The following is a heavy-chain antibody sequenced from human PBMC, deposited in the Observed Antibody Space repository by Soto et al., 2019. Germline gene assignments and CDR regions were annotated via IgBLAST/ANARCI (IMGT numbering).Heavy chain of an antibody. V-gene: IGHV3-21*01. CDR3: ARDLGYCSSTSCPGNWFDP. CDR1: GFTFSSYS. D-gene: IGHD2-2*01. CDR2: ISSSSSYI. J-gene: IGHJ5*02. Sequence: GGSLRLSCAASGFTFSSYSMNWVRQAPGKGLEWVSSISSSSSYIYYADSVKGRFTISRDNAKNSQYLQMNSLRAEDTAVYYCARDLGYCSSTSCPGNWFDPWGQGTLVTVSS.